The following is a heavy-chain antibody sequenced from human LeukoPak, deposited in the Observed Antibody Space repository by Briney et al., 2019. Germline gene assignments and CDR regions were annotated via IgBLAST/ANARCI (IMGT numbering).Heavy chain of an antibody. J-gene: IGHJ1*01. V-gene: IGHV1-2*02. CDR3: ARGRMGELRPVKYFQH. CDR1: GYTFTGYY. D-gene: IGHD1-26*01. Sequence: GASVKVSCKASGYTFTGYYMHWVRQAPGQGLEWMGWINPNSGGTNYAQKFQGRVTMTRDTSISTAYMELSRLRSDDTAVYYCARGRMGELRPVKYFQHWGQGTLVTVSS. CDR2: INPNSGGT.